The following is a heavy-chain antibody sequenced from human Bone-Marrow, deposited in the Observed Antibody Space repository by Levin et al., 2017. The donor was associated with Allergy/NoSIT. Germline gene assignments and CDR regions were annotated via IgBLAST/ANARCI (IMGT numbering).Heavy chain of an antibody. D-gene: IGHD6-13*01. J-gene: IGHJ4*02. CDR1: GITFSNAW. CDR2: IKSKADGGTT. CDR3: TTYSSSWYYFDY. Sequence: SGGSLRLSCAASGITFSNAWMSWARQAPGKGLEWVGRIKSKADGGTTEYAAPVKGRFTISRDDSKNTLYLQMNSLKTEDTAVYFCTTYSSSWYYFDYWGQGTLVTVSS. V-gene: IGHV3-15*01.